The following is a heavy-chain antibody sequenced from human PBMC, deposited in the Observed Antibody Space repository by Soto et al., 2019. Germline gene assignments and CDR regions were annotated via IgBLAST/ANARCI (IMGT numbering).Heavy chain of an antibody. CDR1: GFNFNNYG. CDR3: AREDSIIRPAVSDF. J-gene: IGHJ4*02. V-gene: IGHV3-21*01. Sequence: GGSLRLSCAVSGFNFNNYGINWVRQAPGKGLEWVSSVSKSDYTYYSDSVKGRFTISRDNAKNSVSLQMNTLRDEDTAVYYCAREDSIIRPAVSDFWGQGTLVTVSS. CDR2: VSKSDYT. D-gene: IGHD2-2*01.